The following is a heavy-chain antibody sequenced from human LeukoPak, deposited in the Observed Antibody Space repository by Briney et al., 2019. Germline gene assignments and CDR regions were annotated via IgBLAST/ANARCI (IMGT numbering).Heavy chain of an antibody. Sequence: ASVKVSCKASGFXFTDHYLHWVRQVPGQGLEWMGWINGKSGATFYAQKFQDRITVTRDASISTMYLELNRLTSDDTAVYYCVRDFDWGPDYWGQGTLVAVSS. CDR2: INGKSGAT. J-gene: IGHJ4*02. D-gene: IGHD3-9*01. V-gene: IGHV1-2*02. CDR1: GFXFTDHY. CDR3: VRDFDWGPDY.